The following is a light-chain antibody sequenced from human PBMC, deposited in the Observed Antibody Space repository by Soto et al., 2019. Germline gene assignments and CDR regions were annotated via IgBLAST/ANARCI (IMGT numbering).Light chain of an antibody. CDR3: LLSYGGSQV. Sequence: QTVVTQESSLTVSPGETVTLTCASSTGAVTSAYYPSWFQQKPGQAPRALIYSTDNKDSCTPARFSGSILGDKAALTVSGLQPEDEADYYCLLSYGGSQVFGGGTKLTVL. J-gene: IGLJ2*01. CDR1: TGAVTSAYY. V-gene: IGLV7-43*01. CDR2: STD.